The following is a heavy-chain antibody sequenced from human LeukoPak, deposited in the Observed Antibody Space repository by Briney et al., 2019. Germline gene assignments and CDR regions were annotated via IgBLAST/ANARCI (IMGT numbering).Heavy chain of an antibody. CDR3: GNHDYSDYY. CDR1: GFTFSSYW. V-gene: IGHV3-7*01. Sequence: GGSLRLSCAASGFTFSSYWMTWVRQAPGKGLEWVANINKDGSEKYYVDSVKGRFTISRDNAKNSLYLQMNSLRAEDTAVYYCGNHDYSDYYGGQGTLVTVSA. D-gene: IGHD4-11*01. CDR2: INKDGSEK. J-gene: IGHJ4*02.